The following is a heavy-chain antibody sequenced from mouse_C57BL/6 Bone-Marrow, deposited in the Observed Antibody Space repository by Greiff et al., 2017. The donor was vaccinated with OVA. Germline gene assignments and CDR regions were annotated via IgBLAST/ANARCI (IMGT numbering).Heavy chain of an antibody. V-gene: IGHV1-69*01. J-gene: IGHJ3*01. Sequence: VQLQQSGAELVMPGASVKLSCKASGYTFTSYWMHWVKQRPGQGLEWIGEIDPSDSYTNYNQKFKGKSTLTVDKSSSTAYMQLSSLTSEDSAVYSCARDSSGYSAWFAYWGQGTLVTVSA. CDR2: IDPSDSYT. D-gene: IGHD3-2*02. CDR1: GYTFTSYW. CDR3: ARDSSGYSAWFAY.